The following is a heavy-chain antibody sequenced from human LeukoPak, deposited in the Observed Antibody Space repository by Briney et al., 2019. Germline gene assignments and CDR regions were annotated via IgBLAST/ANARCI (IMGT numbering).Heavy chain of an antibody. J-gene: IGHJ5*02. CDR3: ARSSFRAMVRGVNWFDP. CDR2: IYHSGTT. V-gene: IGHV4-4*02. Sequence: PSETLSLTCAVSGGSISSNKWWSWVRQPPGKGLEWIGEIYHSGTTNYNPSLKSRVTISVDKSKNQFSLKLSSVTAADTAVYYCARSSFRAMVRGVNWFDPWGQGTLVTVSS. CDR1: GGSISSNKW. D-gene: IGHD3-10*01.